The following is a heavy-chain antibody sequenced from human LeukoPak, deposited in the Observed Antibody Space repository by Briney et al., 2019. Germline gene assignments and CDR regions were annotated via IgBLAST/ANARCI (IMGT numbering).Heavy chain of an antibody. D-gene: IGHD6-13*01. CDR3: ARDSSSFYYFDY. J-gene: IGHJ4*02. CDR1: GFTFSSFA. CDR2: ISYDGNNK. V-gene: IGHV3-30-3*01. Sequence: GGSLRLSCAASGFTFSSFAMHWVRQAPGKGLEWVAVISYDGNNKYYADSVKGRFTISRDNAKNPLYLQMHSLRAEDMAIYYCARDSSSFYYFDYWGQGTLVTVSS.